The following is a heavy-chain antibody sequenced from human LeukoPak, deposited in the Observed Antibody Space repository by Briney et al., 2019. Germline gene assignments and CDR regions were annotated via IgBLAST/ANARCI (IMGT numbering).Heavy chain of an antibody. CDR3: ARAPPSGYSGYDS. Sequence: GGSLRLSCAASGFTVSSNYMSWVRQAPGKGLEWVSVIYSGGSTYYADSVKGRFTISRDNSKNTLHLQMNSLRAEDTAVYYCARAPPSGYSGYDSWGQGTLVTVSS. J-gene: IGHJ4*02. CDR1: GFTVSSNY. V-gene: IGHV3-53*01. CDR2: IYSGGST. D-gene: IGHD5-12*01.